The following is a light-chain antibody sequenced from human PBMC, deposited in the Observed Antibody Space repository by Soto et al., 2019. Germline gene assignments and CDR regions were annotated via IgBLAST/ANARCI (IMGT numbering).Light chain of an antibody. CDR2: DAS. CDR3: QQRSNWRWT. Sequence: EIVLTQSPATLSLSPGERATLSCRASQSVSSYLAWYQQKPGQAPRLLIYDASNRATGIPARFSGSGSGTDFTLTISSLEPEDFAVYYCQQRSNWRWTFGQGTPLEIK. J-gene: IGKJ5*01. V-gene: IGKV3-11*01. CDR1: QSVSSY.